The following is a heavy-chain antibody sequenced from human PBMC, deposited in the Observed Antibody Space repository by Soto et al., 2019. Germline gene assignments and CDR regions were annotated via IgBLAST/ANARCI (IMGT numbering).Heavy chain of an antibody. CDR3: AILRGGTSYGMDV. V-gene: IGHV4-34*01. CDR2: INHSGST. Sequence: TLSLTCAVYGGSFSGYYWSWIRQPPGKGLEWIGEINHSGSTNYNPSLKSRVTISVDTSKNQFSLKLSSVTAADTAVYYCAILRGGTSYGMDVWGQGTTVTVSS. J-gene: IGHJ6*02. CDR1: GGSFSGYY. D-gene: IGHD3-16*01.